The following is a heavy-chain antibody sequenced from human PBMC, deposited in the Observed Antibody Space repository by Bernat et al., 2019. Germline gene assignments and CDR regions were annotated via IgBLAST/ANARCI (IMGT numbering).Heavy chain of an antibody. Sequence: EVQLLESGGGLVQPGGSLRLSCAASGFTFSNYAMSWVRQAPGKGLEWVSILSGSGDNTYYAGSVKGRFTISRDNSKNTLYLQMNSLRAEDTAVYYCANAKGGNNFGTFDYWGRGTLVTVSS. CDR1: GFTFSNYA. J-gene: IGHJ4*02. CDR2: LSGSGDNT. CDR3: ANAKGGNNFGTFDY. V-gene: IGHV3-23*01. D-gene: IGHD4-23*01.